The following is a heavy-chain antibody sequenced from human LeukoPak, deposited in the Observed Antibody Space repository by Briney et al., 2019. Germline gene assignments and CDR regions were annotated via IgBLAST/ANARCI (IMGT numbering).Heavy chain of an antibody. CDR1: GFTFSGSA. Sequence: PGGFLRLSCAASGFTFSGSAMHWVRQASGKGLEWVGRVRSKANNYATAYAASVKGRFTISRDDSKNTAYLQMNSLKTEDTAVYYCTRHLDPRIAAAGTKRFDPWGQGTLVTVSS. CDR2: VRSKANNYAT. V-gene: IGHV3-73*01. D-gene: IGHD6-13*01. J-gene: IGHJ5*02. CDR3: TRHLDPRIAAAGTKRFDP.